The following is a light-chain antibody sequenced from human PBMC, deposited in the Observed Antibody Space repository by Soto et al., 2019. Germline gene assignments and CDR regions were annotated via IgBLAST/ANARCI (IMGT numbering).Light chain of an antibody. Sequence: EIVLTQSPATLSLCPGERATLSCRASQSVSSSYLAWYQQKPGQAPRLLIYGASSRATGIPDRFSGSGSGTDFTLTISRLEPEDFAVYYCQQYGSSPWTFGQGTKVDI. CDR2: GAS. J-gene: IGKJ1*01. CDR1: QSVSSSY. CDR3: QQYGSSPWT. V-gene: IGKV3-20*01.